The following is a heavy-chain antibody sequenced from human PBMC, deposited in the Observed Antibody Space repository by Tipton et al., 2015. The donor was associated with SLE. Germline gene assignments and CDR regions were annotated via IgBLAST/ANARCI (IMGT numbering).Heavy chain of an antibody. V-gene: IGHV4-31*03. CDR1: GGSISSGGYY. CDR2: IYYSGST. D-gene: IGHD6-13*01. J-gene: IGHJ4*02. Sequence: LRLSCTVSGGSISSGGYYWSWIRQHPGKGLEWIGYIYYSGSTYYNPSLKSRVTISVDTSKNQFSLKLSSVTAADTAVYYCARERDIAAAEYYFDYWGQGTLVTVSS. CDR3: ARERDIAAAEYYFDY.